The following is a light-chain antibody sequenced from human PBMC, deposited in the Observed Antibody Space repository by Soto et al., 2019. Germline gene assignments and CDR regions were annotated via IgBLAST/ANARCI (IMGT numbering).Light chain of an antibody. CDR1: QSVSSNY. Sequence: LVLTQSPGTLSLSPGERATLSCRASQSVSSNYLAWYQQKPGQAPRLLIYGAFSRATGIPDRFRGSGSGTDFILTISRLEPEDFAVYYCQQYGGSPRVSFGGGTKVEVK. J-gene: IGKJ4*01. CDR3: QQYGGSPRVS. V-gene: IGKV3-20*01. CDR2: GAF.